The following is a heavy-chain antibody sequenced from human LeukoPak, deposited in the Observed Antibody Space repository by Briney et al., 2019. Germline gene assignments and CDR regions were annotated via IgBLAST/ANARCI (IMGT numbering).Heavy chain of an antibody. CDR2: IIPIFGTA. D-gene: IGHD3-22*01. V-gene: IGHV1-69*05. Sequence: SVKVPCKASGGTFSSYAISWVRQAPGQGLEWMGGIIPIFGTANYAQKFQGRVTITTDESTSTAYMELSSLRSEDTAVYYCARPNYDSSGSRAAFDIWGQGTMVTVSS. CDR1: GGTFSSYA. CDR3: ARPNYDSSGSRAAFDI. J-gene: IGHJ3*02.